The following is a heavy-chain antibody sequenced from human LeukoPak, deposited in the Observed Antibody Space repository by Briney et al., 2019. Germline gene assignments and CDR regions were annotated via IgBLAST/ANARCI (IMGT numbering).Heavy chain of an antibody. V-gene: IGHV1-18*01. D-gene: IGHD2-2*02. CDR1: GGTFSSYG. Sequence: ASVKVSCEASGGTFSSYGISWVRQAPGQGLEWMGWISAYNGNTNYAQKLQGRVTMTTDTSTSTAYMELRSLRSDDTAVYYCARTVVPAAISNWYFDLWGRGTLVTVSS. CDR3: ARTVVPAAISNWYFDL. CDR2: ISAYNGNT. J-gene: IGHJ2*01.